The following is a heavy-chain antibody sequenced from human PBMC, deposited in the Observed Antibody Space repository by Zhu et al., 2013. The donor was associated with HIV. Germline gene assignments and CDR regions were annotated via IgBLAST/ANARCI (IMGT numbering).Heavy chain of an antibody. Sequence: QVHLIQSGAQVKKPGASVRVSCSGFGYAFTSFGITWIRQAPGQGLQWMGWMSTNNGDTNYAQDLQGRLTMTSDTSTNTAFMELRSLTYDDTAIYYCARGYTSGWHPESFHHWGQGSLTYRLL. V-gene: IGHV1-18*01. D-gene: IGHD6-19*01. J-gene: IGHJ1*01. CDR2: MSTNNGDT. CDR3: ARGYTSGWHPESFHH. CDR1: GYAFTSFG.